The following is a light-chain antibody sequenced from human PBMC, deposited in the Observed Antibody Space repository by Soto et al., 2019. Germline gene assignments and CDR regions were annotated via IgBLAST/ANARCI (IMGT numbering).Light chain of an antibody. CDR1: SSDVGGYNY. Sequence: QAPRTESASVSVSPGQSSTISCTGTSSDVGGYNYVSWYQQHPGKAPKLMIYEVSNRPSGVSDRFSGSKSGNTASLTISGLQAEDEADYYCGSYTSSRIYVFGAGTKVTVL. CDR3: GSYTSSRIYV. CDR2: EVS. J-gene: IGLJ1*01. V-gene: IGLV2-14*01.